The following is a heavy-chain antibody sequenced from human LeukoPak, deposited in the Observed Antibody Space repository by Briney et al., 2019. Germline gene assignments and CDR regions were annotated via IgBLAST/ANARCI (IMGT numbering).Heavy chain of an antibody. CDR2: INPNNGDT. V-gene: IGHV1-2*06. CDR3: VREITRATTYFDS. Sequence: ASVKVSCKDSGYTFTGYYIHWVRQAPGQGLEWMGRINPNNGDTNCAQKFPGRVTLTRDTSIGTAYMELSSLRSDDTAMYYCVREITRATTYFDSWGQGTLVTVSS. CDR1: GYTFTGYY. D-gene: IGHD1-26*01. J-gene: IGHJ4*02.